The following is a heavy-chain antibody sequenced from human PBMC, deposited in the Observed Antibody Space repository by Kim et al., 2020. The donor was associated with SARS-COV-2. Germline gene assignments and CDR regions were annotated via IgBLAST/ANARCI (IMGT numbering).Heavy chain of an antibody. V-gene: IGHV3-48*02. CDR3: ASGAARCCASSGYSS. CDR2: ISSSSNI. Sequence: GGSLRLSCAASGFTFSSYSMNWVRQAPGKGLEWVSHISSSSNIYYADYAKGRFTISRDTAKNSLYLQMNRMRDEETAVYSCASGAARCCASSGYSSWGQG. CDR1: GFTFSSYS. J-gene: IGHJ1*01. D-gene: IGHD3-22*01.